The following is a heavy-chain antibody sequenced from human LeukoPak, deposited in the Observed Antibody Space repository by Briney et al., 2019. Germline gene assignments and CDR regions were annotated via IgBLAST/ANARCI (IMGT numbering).Heavy chain of an antibody. Sequence: SETLSLTCTVSGGSISSSTYYWGWIRQPPGKGLEWIGTIYYSGSTYYNPSLKSRVTISVGTSKNQFSLKLSSVTAADTAVYYCARRYYDSSGYVWFDPWGQGTLVTVSS. J-gene: IGHJ5*02. CDR1: GGSISSSTYY. D-gene: IGHD3-22*01. CDR3: ARRYYDSSGYVWFDP. CDR2: IYYSGST. V-gene: IGHV4-39*01.